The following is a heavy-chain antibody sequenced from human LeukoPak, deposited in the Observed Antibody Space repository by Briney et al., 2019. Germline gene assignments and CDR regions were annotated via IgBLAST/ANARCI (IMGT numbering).Heavy chain of an antibody. CDR1: GGSISSSSYY. CDR3: ARGSSPPYYYYYYYMDV. CDR2: TYYSGST. D-gene: IGHD3-10*01. V-gene: IGHV4-39*01. Sequence: SETLSLTCTVSGGSISSSSYYWGWIRQPPGKGLEGIGSTYYSGSTYYNPSLKSRVTISVATSKNQFSLKLSSVTAADTAVYYCARGSSPPYYYYYYYMDVWGKGTTVTVSS. J-gene: IGHJ6*03.